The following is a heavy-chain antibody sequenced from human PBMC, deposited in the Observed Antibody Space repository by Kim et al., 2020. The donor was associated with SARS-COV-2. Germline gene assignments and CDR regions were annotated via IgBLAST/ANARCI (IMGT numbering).Heavy chain of an antibody. V-gene: IGHV3-74*03. Sequence: GGSLRLSCAASGFSFSTYWMHWVRQAPGKGLVWVSRVDPYGRLTTYADSVKGRFTISRDNAKNTLYLQMNSLRVEDTAVYYCASSEPIIFGTLQFDPWGRGTLVSVSS. CDR2: VDPYGRLT. D-gene: IGHD3-9*01. J-gene: IGHJ5*02. CDR1: GFSFSTYW. CDR3: ASSEPIIFGTLQFDP.